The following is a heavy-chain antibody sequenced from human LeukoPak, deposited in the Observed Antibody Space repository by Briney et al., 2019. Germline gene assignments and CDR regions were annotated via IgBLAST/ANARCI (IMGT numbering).Heavy chain of an antibody. V-gene: IGHV4-61*01. CDR2: KYYSACN. Sequence: SEALSLTCDVSGVSINTCCYYWTWIPQPPGQGLVWIGYKYYSACNRYNSSLRSRLTISLYSSKNQFSLRLTSVTAADVAVCYCARGSSYGFDFDSWGPGTLVIVSS. CDR3: ARGSSYGFDFDS. J-gene: IGHJ4*02. CDR1: GVSINTCCYY. D-gene: IGHD5-18*01.